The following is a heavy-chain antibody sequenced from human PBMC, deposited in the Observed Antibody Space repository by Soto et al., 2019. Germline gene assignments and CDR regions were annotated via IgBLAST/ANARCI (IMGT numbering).Heavy chain of an antibody. CDR3: VKQAHGLDGVAFDY. Sequence: EVQRVESGGGLVQPGGSLRLSCSASGFIFSESTIYWVRQVPGKGLEAISAVSTSGRSTYYADSVKDRFTISRDNSKNTLFLQMGSLRTEDTAIYYCVKQAHGLDGVAFDYWGQGTQFTVAS. D-gene: IGHD2-15*01. J-gene: IGHJ4*02. V-gene: IGHV3-64D*06. CDR2: VSTSGRST. CDR1: GFIFSEST.